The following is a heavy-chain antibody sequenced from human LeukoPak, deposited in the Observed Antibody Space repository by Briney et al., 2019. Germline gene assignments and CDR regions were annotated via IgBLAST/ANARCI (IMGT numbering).Heavy chain of an antibody. CDR3: TTDYYYDSSGSYYTIDY. D-gene: IGHD3-22*01. V-gene: IGHV1-24*01. Sequence: ASVTVSCKVSRYTLTELSMHWVRQAPGKGLEWMGGFDPEDGETFYAQKFQGRVTMTKDTSTDTAYMELSSLRSEDTAVYYCTTDYYYDSSGSYYTIDYWGQGTLVTVSS. J-gene: IGHJ4*02. CDR2: FDPEDGET. CDR1: RYTLTELS.